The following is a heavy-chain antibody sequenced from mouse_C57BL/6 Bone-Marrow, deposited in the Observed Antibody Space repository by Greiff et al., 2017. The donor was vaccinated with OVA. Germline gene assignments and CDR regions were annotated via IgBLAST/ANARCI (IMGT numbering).Heavy chain of an antibody. V-gene: IGHV1-74*01. CDR3: AIGAYDGYHEDY. CDR1: GYTFTSYW. CDR2: IHPSDSDT. Sequence: QVHVKQPGAELVKPGASVKVSCKASGYTFTSYWMHWVKQRPGQGLEWIGRIHPSDSDTNYNQKFKGKATLTVDKSSSTAYMQLSSLTSEDSAVYYCAIGAYDGYHEDYWGKGTTLTVSS. J-gene: IGHJ2*01. D-gene: IGHD2-3*01.